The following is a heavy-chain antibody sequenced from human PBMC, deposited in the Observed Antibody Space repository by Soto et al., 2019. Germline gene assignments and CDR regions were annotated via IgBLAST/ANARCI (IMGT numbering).Heavy chain of an antibody. J-gene: IGHJ5*02. Sequence: QAQLVQSGAEVKEPGASVKVSCKASGYTFTNYDISWVRQATGQGLEWMGWMNPNSANTGYAQKFQGRATMTRDTSINTAYMELSSLRSEDTVIYYCARMATSGTLNWFDPWGQGTLVTVSS. CDR3: ARMATSGTLNWFDP. CDR2: MNPNSANT. D-gene: IGHD1-26*01. V-gene: IGHV1-8*01. CDR1: GYTFTNYD.